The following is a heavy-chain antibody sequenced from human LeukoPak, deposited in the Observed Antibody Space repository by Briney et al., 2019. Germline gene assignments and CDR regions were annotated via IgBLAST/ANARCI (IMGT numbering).Heavy chain of an antibody. J-gene: IGHJ6*02. V-gene: IGHV3-30*02. CDR3: AKASDYYGSGRGNHYYYYGMDV. Sequence: GGSLRLSCAASGFTFSSYGMHWVRQAPGKGLEWVAFIRYDGSNKYYADSVKGRFTISRDNSKNTLCLQMNSLRAEDTAVYYCAKASDYYGSGRGNHYYYYGMDVWGQGTTVTVSS. D-gene: IGHD3-10*01. CDR1: GFTFSSYG. CDR2: IRYDGSNK.